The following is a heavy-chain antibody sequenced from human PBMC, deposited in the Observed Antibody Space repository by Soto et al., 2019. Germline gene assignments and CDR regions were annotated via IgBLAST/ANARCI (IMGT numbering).Heavy chain of an antibody. Sequence: QVQLQESGPGLVKPSETLSLTCTVSGGSITGYSWSWIRQPPGKGLEWLGYVYDSALTNYNPSLTSRVSMALKMSETQRSLQLRSLPAADAAVYYCAAAGTPYFFCYMEVWGKGTTFTVSS. D-gene: IGHD1-1*01. J-gene: IGHJ6*03. CDR1: GGSITGYS. CDR2: VYDSALT. V-gene: IGHV4-59*08. CDR3: AAAGTPYFFCYMEV.